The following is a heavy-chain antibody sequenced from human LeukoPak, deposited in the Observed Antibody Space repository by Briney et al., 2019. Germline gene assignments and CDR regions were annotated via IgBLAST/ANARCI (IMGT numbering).Heavy chain of an antibody. CDR3: ARDLSGYYFDY. J-gene: IGHJ4*02. V-gene: IGHV1-3*01. CDR2: INAHNGPT. CDR1: GYTFTDYA. D-gene: IGHD3-10*01. Sequence: ASVKVSCKASGYTFTDYAIHWVRQAPGQRPEWMGWINAHNGPTEYSQRFMDRVTITRDTSANTAYMELRSLRSDDTAVYYCARDLSGYYFDYWGQGTLVTVSS.